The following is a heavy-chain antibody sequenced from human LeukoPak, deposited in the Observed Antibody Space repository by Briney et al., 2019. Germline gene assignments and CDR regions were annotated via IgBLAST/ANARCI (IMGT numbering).Heavy chain of an antibody. CDR2: IKQGEGDK. CDR1: GFTFSDSS. D-gene: IGHD3-3*01. CDR3: ARGGLFGTLDY. V-gene: IGHV3-7*01. Sequence: PGGSLRLSCVASGFTFSDSSISWVRQAPGKGLEWLANIKQGEGDKFYLESVMGRFTISRDNGNNSLFLQLTSLRVEDTAVYYCARGGLFGTLDYWGQGARVTVS. J-gene: IGHJ4*02.